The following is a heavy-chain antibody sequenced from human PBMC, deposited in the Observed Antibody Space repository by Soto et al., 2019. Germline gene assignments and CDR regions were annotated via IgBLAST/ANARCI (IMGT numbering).Heavy chain of an antibody. V-gene: IGHV1-8*01. CDR3: AREEYGDSRYLDL. Sequence: QVQLVQSGAEVKKPGASVKVSCKASGYTFTNYDINWVRQAPGQGLEWMAWMNPNSGHTGSAQKFQARVTLTRDTYISTAYMELSSLRSDDTAVYYCAREEYGDSRYLDLWGRGTLVTVSS. CDR1: GYTFTNYD. J-gene: IGHJ2*01. D-gene: IGHD2-21*02. CDR2: MNPNSGHT.